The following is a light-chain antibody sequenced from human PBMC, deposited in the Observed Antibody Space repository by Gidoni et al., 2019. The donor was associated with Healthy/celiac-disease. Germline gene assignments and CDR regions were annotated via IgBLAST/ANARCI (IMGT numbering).Light chain of an antibody. Sequence: AIRITQSPSSLSASTGDRVTSTGRASQGISSYLAWYQQKPGKAPKLLIYAASTLQSGVPSRFSGSGSGTDFTLTISCLQSEDFATYYCQQYYSYPLTFGQGTKLEIK. CDR2: AAS. V-gene: IGKV1-8*01. CDR3: QQYYSYPLT. J-gene: IGKJ2*01. CDR1: QGISSY.